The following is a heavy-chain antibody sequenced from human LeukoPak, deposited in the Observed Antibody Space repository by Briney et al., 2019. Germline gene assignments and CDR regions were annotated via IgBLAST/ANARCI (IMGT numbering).Heavy chain of an antibody. CDR1: GYSFSTYW. CDR2: MFPRDSEI. J-gene: IGHJ4*02. D-gene: IGHD6-13*01. V-gene: IGHV5-51*01. CDR3: ARAIRASAGSGVFYFDN. Sequence: TGESLKISCGGSGYSFSTYWIGWVRQMPGKGPEWMGVMFPRDSEIRYSPSFQDQVTISADKSVSVAYLQWNSLKASDSATYYCARAIRASAGSGVFYFDNWGQGTLVSVSS.